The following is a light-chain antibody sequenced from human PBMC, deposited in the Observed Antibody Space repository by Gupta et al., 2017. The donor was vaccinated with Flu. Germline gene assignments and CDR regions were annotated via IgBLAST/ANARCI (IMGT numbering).Light chain of an antibody. J-gene: IGKJ4*01. CDR3: QQYYDYPRA. CDR2: KAS. V-gene: IGKV1-5*03. CDR1: QSISYW. Sequence: GDRVTITCRASQSISYWLAWYQQKPGKAPKLLIYKASNLETGVPSRFSGSGSGTEFTLTISSLQPDDFATYYCQQYYDYPRAFGGGTKVEIK.